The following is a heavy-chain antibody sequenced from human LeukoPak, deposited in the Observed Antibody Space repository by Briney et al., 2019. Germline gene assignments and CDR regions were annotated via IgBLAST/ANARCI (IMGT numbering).Heavy chain of an antibody. CDR2: IYSGGST. Sequence: GGSLRLSCAASGFTVSSNYMSWVRQAPGKGLEWVSVIYSGGSTYYADSVKGRFTISRDNSKNTLYLQMNSLRAEDTAVYYCAREGYYYDSSGYPTRGMDVWGQGTTVTVSS. D-gene: IGHD3-22*01. V-gene: IGHV3-53*01. CDR3: AREGYYYDSSGYPTRGMDV. J-gene: IGHJ6*02. CDR1: GFTVSSNY.